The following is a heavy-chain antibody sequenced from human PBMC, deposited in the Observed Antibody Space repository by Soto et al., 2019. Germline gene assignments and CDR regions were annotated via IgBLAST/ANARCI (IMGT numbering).Heavy chain of an antibody. J-gene: IGHJ4*02. CDR2: ISDSGDST. CDR1: GFTFSSYA. V-gene: IGHV3-23*01. D-gene: IGHD5-12*01. CDR3: EKVGRLQLRSFDY. Sequence: EVQLLESGGGLVQPGGSLRLSCAASGFTFSSYAMSWVRQAPGKGLEWVSSISDSGDSTYYADPVKGRFTISRDNSKNTLYLQMNSLRAEDTAVYYCEKVGRLQLRSFDYWGQGTLVTVSS.